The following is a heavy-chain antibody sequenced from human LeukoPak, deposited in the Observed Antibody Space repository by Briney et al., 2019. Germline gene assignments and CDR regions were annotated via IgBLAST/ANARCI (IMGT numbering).Heavy chain of an antibody. CDR3: ARGTRFYRLDY. CDR1: GFTFSSYG. V-gene: IGHV3-33*01. CDR2: IWYDGSNK. Sequence: GGSLRLSCAASGFTFSSYGMHWVRQASGKGLEWVAVIWYDGSNKYYADSVKGRFTISRVNSKNTLYLQMNSLRAEDTAVYYCARGTRFYRLDYWGQGTLVTVSS. D-gene: IGHD2/OR15-2a*01. J-gene: IGHJ4*02.